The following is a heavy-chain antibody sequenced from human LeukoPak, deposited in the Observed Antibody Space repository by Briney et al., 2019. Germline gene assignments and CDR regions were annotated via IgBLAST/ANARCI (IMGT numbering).Heavy chain of an antibody. CDR1: GFTFSAHG. CDR3: AKDNYGGIFAS. J-gene: IGHJ4*02. Sequence: PGESLRLSCAASGFTFSAHGMSWVRQAPGKGLEWVSHISDTVRDTWYANSVKGRFIISRDNSRDTVYLQMSSLRPEDTALYFCAKDNYGGIFASWGQGTLVTVSS. CDR2: ISDTVRDT. D-gene: IGHD4-17*01. V-gene: IGHV3-23*01.